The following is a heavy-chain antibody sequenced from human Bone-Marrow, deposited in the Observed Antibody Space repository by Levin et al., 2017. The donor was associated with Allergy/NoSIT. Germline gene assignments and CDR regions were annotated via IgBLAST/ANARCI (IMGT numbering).Heavy chain of an antibody. D-gene: IGHD3-10*01. CDR3: AKEAFAFGEIPDAFDI. Sequence: HPGGSLRLSCTASAFTFSNYGIHWVRQAPGKGLEWVTIISFDGSKKYYADSVKGRFTISRDNSKNSLYLQMDSLRAEDTAVYYCAKEAFAFGEIPDAFDIWGQGTTVIVSS. J-gene: IGHJ3*02. CDR1: AFTFSNYG. CDR2: ISFDGSKK. V-gene: IGHV3-30*18.